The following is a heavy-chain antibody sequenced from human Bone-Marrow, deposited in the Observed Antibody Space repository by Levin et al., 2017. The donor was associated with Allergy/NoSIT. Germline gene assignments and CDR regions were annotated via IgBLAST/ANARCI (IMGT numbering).Heavy chain of an antibody. CDR2: ISYDGSNK. Sequence: GGSLRLSCAASGFTFSSYGMHWVRQAPGKGLEWVAVISYDGSNKYYADSVKGRFTISRDNSKNTLYLQMNSLRAEDTAVYYCAKVEIPGRVYSSGWYDGNYWGQGTLVTVSS. J-gene: IGHJ4*02. V-gene: IGHV3-30*18. D-gene: IGHD6-19*01. CDR3: AKVEIPGRVYSSGWYDGNY. CDR1: GFTFSSYG.